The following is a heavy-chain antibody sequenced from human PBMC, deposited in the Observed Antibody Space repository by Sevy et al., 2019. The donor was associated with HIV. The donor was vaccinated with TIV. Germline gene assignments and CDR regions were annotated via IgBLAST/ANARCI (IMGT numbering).Heavy chain of an antibody. D-gene: IGHD6-13*01. V-gene: IGHV3-7*01. CDR3: VRAIAAAVSF. Sequence: GGSLRLSCAASGFTLNSYWMSWVRQAPGKGLEWVANINKDGSVKYYVDSVKGRFTISRDNARNSLYLRMNSLRAEDTALYYCVRAIAAAVSFWGQGTLVTVSS. CDR2: INKDGSVK. CDR1: GFTLNSYW. J-gene: IGHJ4*02.